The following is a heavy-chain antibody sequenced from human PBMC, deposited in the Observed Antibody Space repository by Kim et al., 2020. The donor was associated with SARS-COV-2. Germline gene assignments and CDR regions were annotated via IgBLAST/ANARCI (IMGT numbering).Heavy chain of an antibody. CDR3: AKDLVDTAMVGYYFDY. Sequence: GGSLRLSCAASGFTFSSYAMSWVRQAPGKGLEWVSAISGSGGSTYYADSVKGRFTISRDNSKNTRYLQMNSLRAEDTAVYYCAKDLVDTAMVGYYFDYWGQGTLVTVSS. J-gene: IGHJ4*02. CDR2: ISGSGGST. CDR1: GFTFSSYA. D-gene: IGHD5-18*01. V-gene: IGHV3-23*01.